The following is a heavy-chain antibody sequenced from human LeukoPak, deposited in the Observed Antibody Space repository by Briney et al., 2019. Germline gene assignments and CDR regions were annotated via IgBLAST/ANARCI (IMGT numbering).Heavy chain of an antibody. CDR1: GGSISSYY. J-gene: IGHJ6*02. V-gene: IGHV4-59*01. D-gene: IGHD6-19*01. Sequence: SGTLSLTCTVSGGSISSYYWSWIRQPPGKGLEWIGYIYYSGSTNYNPSLKSRVTISVDTSKNQFSLKLSSVTAADTAVYYCARDGGPGIAVAGTRLEPSYYYGMDVWGQGTTVTVSS. CDR2: IYYSGST. CDR3: ARDGGPGIAVAGTRLEPSYYYGMDV.